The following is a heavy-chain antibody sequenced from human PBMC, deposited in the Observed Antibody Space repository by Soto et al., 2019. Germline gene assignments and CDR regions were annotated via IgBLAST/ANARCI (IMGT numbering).Heavy chain of an antibody. CDR2: IIPLFGTA. V-gene: IGHV1-69*01. J-gene: IGHJ4*02. D-gene: IGHD3-22*01. CDR3: ARQFDYDTSGYYYAY. CDR1: GGTFNKYA. Sequence: QVQLVQSGAEVKKPGSSVKVSCKASGGTFNKYAIDWVRQAPGQGLEWMGGIIPLFGTANYAQKFQGRVTITADEATSTAYMERSSLRSEDTAVYYCARQFDYDTSGYYYAYWGQGTLVTVSS.